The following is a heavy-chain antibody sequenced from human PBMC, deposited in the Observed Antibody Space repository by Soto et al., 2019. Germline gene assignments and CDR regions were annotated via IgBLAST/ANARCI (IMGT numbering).Heavy chain of an antibody. Sequence: GGSLRLSCAASGFTFSSYSMNWVRQAPGKGLEWVSSISSSSSYIYYADSVKGRFTISRDNAKNSLYLQMNSLRAEDTAVYYCARDFRAGHSSGWYNAFDIWGQGTMVTVSS. CDR1: GFTFSSYS. J-gene: IGHJ3*02. CDR3: ARDFRAGHSSGWYNAFDI. D-gene: IGHD6-19*01. CDR2: ISSSSSYI. V-gene: IGHV3-21*01.